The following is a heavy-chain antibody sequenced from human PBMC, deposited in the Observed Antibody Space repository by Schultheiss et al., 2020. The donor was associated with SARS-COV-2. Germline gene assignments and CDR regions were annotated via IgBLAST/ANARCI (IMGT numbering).Heavy chain of an antibody. J-gene: IGHJ6*02. V-gene: IGHV3-23*01. Sequence: GESLKISCAASGFTVSSNYMSWVRQAPGKGLEWVSAISGSGGSTYYADSVKGRFTISRDNSKNTAYLQMNSLKTEDTAVYYCTRHVWDYGMDVWGQGTTVTVSS. CDR3: TRHVWDYGMDV. D-gene: IGHD1-26*01. CDR1: GFTVSSNY. CDR2: ISGSGGST.